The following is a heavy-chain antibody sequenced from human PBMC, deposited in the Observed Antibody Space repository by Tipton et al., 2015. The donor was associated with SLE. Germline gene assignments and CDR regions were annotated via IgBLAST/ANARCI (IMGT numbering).Heavy chain of an antibody. D-gene: IGHD6-13*01. CDR2: IFSSGRT. V-gene: IGHV4-31*03. CDR1: GGSISSDY. Sequence: TLSLTCTVSGGSISSDYWTWIRQHPGKGLEWIGFIFSSGRTYYNPSLRSRLSLSLDTSKNQFSLQMSSVTAADTAVYYCARDRYIAAAGFYYYYGMDVWGQGTLVTVSS. J-gene: IGHJ6*02. CDR3: ARDRYIAAAGFYYYYGMDV.